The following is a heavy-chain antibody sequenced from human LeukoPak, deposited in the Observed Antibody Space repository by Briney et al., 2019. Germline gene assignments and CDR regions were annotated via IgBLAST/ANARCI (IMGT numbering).Heavy chain of an antibody. V-gene: IGHV3-23*01. CDR3: ARDFGERVGATDY. J-gene: IGHJ4*02. D-gene: IGHD1-26*01. CDR1: GFTFSSYA. CDR2: IGGSGGRT. Sequence: GGSLRLSCAASGFTFSSYAMSWVRQAPGKGLEGVSTIGGSGGRTYYADSVKGRFTISRDNSKNTLYLQMNSLRAEDTAVYYCARDFGERVGATDYWGQGTLVTVSS.